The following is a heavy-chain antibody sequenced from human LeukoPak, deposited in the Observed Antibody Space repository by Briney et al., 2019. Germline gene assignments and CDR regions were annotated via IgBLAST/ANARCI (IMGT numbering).Heavy chain of an antibody. V-gene: IGHV3-23*01. D-gene: IGHD1-26*01. J-gene: IGHJ5*02. Sequence: PGGSLRLSCAASGFTFSSYAMSWVRQAPGKGLEWVSAISGSGTSTYYADSVKGRFTISRDNSKNTLYLQMNGLRVDDTAVYYCAKVPPNVVGGWFDPWGQGTLVTVSS. CDR2: ISGSGTST. CDR3: AKVPPNVVGGWFDP. CDR1: GFTFSSYA.